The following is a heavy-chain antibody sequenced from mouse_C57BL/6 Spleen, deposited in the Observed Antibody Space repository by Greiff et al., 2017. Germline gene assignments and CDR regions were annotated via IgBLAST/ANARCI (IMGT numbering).Heavy chain of an antibody. CDR3: AREGDRNLYAMDY. CDR2: ISDGGSYT. V-gene: IGHV5-4*01. D-gene: IGHD2-1*01. J-gene: IGHJ4*01. CDR1: GFTFSSYA. Sequence: EVQVVESGGGLVKPGGSLKLSCAASGFTFSSYAMYWVRQTPEKRLEWVATISDGGSYTYYPDNVKGRFTIARDNAKNNLYLQMSHLKSEDTAMYYCAREGDRNLYAMDYCGHGTSVTVSS.